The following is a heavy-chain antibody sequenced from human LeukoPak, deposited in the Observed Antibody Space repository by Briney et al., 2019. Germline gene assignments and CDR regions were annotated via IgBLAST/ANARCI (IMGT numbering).Heavy chain of an antibody. Sequence: SETLSFTCAVYGGSFSGYYWSWIRQPPGKGLEWIGKINHSGSTNYNPSLKSRVTISVDTSKNQFSLKLSSVTAADTAVYYCARGGNIFDILTGYYSPYYFDYWGQGTLVTVSS. CDR3: ARGGNIFDILTGYYSPYYFDY. J-gene: IGHJ4*02. V-gene: IGHV4-34*01. CDR1: GGSFSGYY. CDR2: INHSGST. D-gene: IGHD3-9*01.